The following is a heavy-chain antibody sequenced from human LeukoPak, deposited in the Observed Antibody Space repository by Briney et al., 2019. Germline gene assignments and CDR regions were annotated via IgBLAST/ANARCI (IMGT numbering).Heavy chain of an antibody. CDR2: IIPIFGTA. CDR1: GGTFSIYP. D-gene: IGHD3-10*01. V-gene: IGHV1-69*13. CDR3: ARDGPFRHAFDI. J-gene: IGHJ3*02. Sequence: SVKVSCKTSGGTFSIYPISWVRQAPGQGLEWMGGIIPIFGTANCAQKFQGRVTITADESTSTAYMELSSLRSEDTAVYYCARDGPFRHAFDIWGQGTMVTVSS.